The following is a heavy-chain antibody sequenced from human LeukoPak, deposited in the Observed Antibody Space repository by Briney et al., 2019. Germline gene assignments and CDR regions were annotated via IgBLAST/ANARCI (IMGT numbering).Heavy chain of an antibody. Sequence: SETLSLTCAVYGGSFSGYYWSWIRQPPGKGLEWIGEINHSGSTNYNPSLKSRVTISVDTSKNQFSLKLSSVTAADTAVYYCARAFTGFATNWGQGTLVTVSS. CDR3: ARAFTGFATN. CDR2: INHSGST. D-gene: IGHD5-12*01. CDR1: GGSFSGYY. V-gene: IGHV4-34*01. J-gene: IGHJ4*02.